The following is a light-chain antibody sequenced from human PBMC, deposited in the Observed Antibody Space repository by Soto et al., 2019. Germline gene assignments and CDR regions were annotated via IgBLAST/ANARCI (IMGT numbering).Light chain of an antibody. Sequence: QSVLTQPASVSASPGQAITISCTGTSSDVGGYNYVSWYQQHPGKAPKLMIYDVSNRPSGVSNRFSGSKSGNTASLTISGLQAEVEADYYCSSYTSRSTQFGTGTKVTVL. CDR2: DVS. J-gene: IGLJ1*01. CDR1: SSDVGGYNY. V-gene: IGLV2-14*01. CDR3: SSYTSRSTQ.